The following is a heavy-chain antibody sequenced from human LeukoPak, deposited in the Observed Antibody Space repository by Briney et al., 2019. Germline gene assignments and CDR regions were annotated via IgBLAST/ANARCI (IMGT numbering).Heavy chain of an antibody. V-gene: IGHV4-34*01. CDR2: VHYSGST. D-gene: IGHD3-10*01. CDR3: ARQLYVSGSYYAPMDV. Sequence: SETLSLTCAVYGGSFSGYYWSWIRQPPGKGLEWIASVHYSGSTYYNPSLKSRVTISVDTSKNQFSLKLSSVTAADTAVYFCARQLYVSGSYYAPMDVWGKGTTVTISS. J-gene: IGHJ6*03. CDR1: GGSFSGYY.